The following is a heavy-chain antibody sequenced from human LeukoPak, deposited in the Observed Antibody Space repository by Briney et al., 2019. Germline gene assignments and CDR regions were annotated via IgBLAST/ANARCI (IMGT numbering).Heavy chain of an antibody. D-gene: IGHD1-26*01. CDR1: GFTFSSYS. J-gene: IGHJ6*02. V-gene: IGHV3-21*01. CDR3: ARGVGSGSPKYGMDV. Sequence: GGSLRLSCAASGFTFSSYSMNWVRQAPGKGLEWVSSISSSSSYIYYAESVKGRFTISRDNAKNSLYLQMNSLRAEDTAVYYCARGVGSGSPKYGMDVWGQGTTVTVSS. CDR2: ISSSSSYI.